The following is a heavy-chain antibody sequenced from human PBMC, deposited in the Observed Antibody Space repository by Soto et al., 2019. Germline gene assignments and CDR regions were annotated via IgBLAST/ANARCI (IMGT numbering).Heavy chain of an antibody. V-gene: IGHV3-11*01. J-gene: IGHJ3*02. CDR2: FCNSDGIK. CDR1: GFTFSDYY. Sequence: PGGSLRLSCAASGFTFSDYYMMWIRQAPGKGREWFSYFCNSDGIKFSADSVRGRFTIFRDNAKESLYLQMISLRAVYTAVYYCATAYRFDTFDIWGQGTMVTVSS. CDR3: ATAYRFDTFDI. D-gene: IGHD4-4*01.